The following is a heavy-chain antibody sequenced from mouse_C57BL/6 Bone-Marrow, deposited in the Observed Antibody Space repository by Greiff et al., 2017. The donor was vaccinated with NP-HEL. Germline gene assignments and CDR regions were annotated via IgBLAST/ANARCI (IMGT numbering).Heavy chain of an antibody. Sequence: VQGVESGAELVKPGASVKLSCKASGYTFTSYWMHWVKQRPGRGLEWIGRIDPNSGGTKYNEKFKSQATMTVDKPSSTAYMQLSSLTSEDSAVYYWARGDRDRGAMDYGGQGTSVTVSS. V-gene: IGHV1-72*01. D-gene: IGHD3-2*01. J-gene: IGHJ4*01. CDR1: GYTFTSYW. CDR3: ARGDRDRGAMDY. CDR2: IDPNSGGT.